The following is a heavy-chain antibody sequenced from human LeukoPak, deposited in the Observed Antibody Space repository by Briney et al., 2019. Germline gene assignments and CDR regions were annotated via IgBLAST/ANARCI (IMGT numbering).Heavy chain of an antibody. Sequence: GGSLRLSCTASRFTFGDHTMTWVRQAPGKGLEWVANIKQDGSEKYYVDSVKGRFTISRDNAKNSLYLQMNSLRAEDTAVYYCARDPDRSLYCDFWSGYSSFDYWGQGTLVTVSS. CDR1: RFTFGDHT. J-gene: IGHJ4*02. CDR2: IKQDGSEK. V-gene: IGHV3-7*01. D-gene: IGHD3-3*01. CDR3: ARDPDRSLYCDFWSGYSSFDY.